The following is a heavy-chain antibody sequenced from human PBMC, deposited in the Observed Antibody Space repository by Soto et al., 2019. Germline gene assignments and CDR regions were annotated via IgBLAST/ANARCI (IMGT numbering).Heavy chain of an antibody. D-gene: IGHD2-2*01. CDR2: IIHIFGTA. CDR3: AREVRPSTSWYSYYYYGMDV. CDR1: GGTFSSYA. Sequence: SVKVSCKXSGGTFSSYAISWVRQAPGQGLEWMGGIIHIFGTANYAQKFQGRVTITADESTSTAYMELSSLRSEDTAVYYCAREVRPSTSWYSYYYYGMDVWGQGTTVTVSS. J-gene: IGHJ6*02. V-gene: IGHV1-69*13.